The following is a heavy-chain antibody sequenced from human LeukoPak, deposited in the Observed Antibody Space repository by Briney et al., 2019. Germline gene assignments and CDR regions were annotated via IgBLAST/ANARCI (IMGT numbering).Heavy chain of an antibody. V-gene: IGHV3-23*01. CDR3: AKDGDYDSSGYYPFDAFDI. CDR1: GFTFSTYG. D-gene: IGHD3-22*01. CDR2: ISNTGVST. J-gene: IGHJ3*02. Sequence: GGSLRLSCAASGFTFSTYGMTWVRQAPGKGLEWVSLISNTGVSTYYADSVKGRFTISRDNSKNTLYLQMNSLRAEDTAVYYCAKDGDYDSSGYYPFDAFDIWGQGTMVTVSS.